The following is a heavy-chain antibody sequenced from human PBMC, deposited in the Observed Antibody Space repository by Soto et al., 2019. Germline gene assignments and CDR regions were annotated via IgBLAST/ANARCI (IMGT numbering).Heavy chain of an antibody. D-gene: IGHD3-3*01. CDR2: IYYSGST. J-gene: IGHJ4*02. Sequence: SETLSLTCTVSGGSISSSSYYWGWIRQPPGKGLEWIGSIYYSGSTYYNPSLKSRVTISVDTSKNQFSLKLSSVTAADTAVYYCARLKEEDFCFDYWGQGTLVTVSS. CDR1: GGSISSSSYY. CDR3: ARLKEEDFCFDY. V-gene: IGHV4-39*01.